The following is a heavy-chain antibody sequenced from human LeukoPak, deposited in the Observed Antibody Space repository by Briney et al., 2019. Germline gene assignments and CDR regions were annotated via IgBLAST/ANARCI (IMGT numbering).Heavy chain of an antibody. V-gene: IGHV3-7*01. J-gene: IGHJ4*02. CDR3: ARDHSRDGYNF. CDR2: IKQDGSEK. D-gene: IGHD5-24*01. CDR1: GFIFSSYW. Sequence: PGASLKLSCAGTGFIFSSYWMSWVRPAPGKGLEWVANIKQDGSEKYYLDSVKGRFTISRDNAKDSLYLQMNSLRAEDTAVYYCARDHSRDGYNFWGQGTLVTVSS.